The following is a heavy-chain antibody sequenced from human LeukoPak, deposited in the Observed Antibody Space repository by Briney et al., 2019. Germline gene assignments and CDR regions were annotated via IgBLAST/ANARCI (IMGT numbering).Heavy chain of an antibody. V-gene: IGHV1-3*01. CDR3: ARAQKGLRGAFDI. J-gene: IGHJ3*02. Sequence: GASVKVSCKASGYTFTSYAMHWVRQAPGQRLEWMGWINAGNGNTKYSQKFQGRVTITRDTSASTAYMELSSPRSEDTAVYYCARAQKGLRGAFDIWGQGTMVTVSS. CDR2: INAGNGNT. D-gene: IGHD5-12*01. CDR1: GYTFTSYA.